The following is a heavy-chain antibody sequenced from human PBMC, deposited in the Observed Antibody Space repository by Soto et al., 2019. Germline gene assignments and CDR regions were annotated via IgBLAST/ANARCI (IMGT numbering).Heavy chain of an antibody. J-gene: IGHJ4*02. CDR1: GDSISDASYF. CDR3: ARGGYYDFWSGYYGFDY. Sequence: PSETLSLTCTVSGDSISDASYFWGWIRQSPGKGLEWIGYIYYSGSTYYNPSLKSRVTISVDTSKNQFSLKLSSVTAADTAVYYCARGGYYDFWSGYYGFDYWGQGTLVTVSS. V-gene: IGHV4-31*03. CDR2: IYYSGST. D-gene: IGHD3-3*01.